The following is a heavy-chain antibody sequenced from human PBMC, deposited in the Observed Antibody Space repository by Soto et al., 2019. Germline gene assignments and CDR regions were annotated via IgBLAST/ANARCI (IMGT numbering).Heavy chain of an antibody. Sequence: LRLSCAASGFTFSSYSMNWVRQAPGKGLEWVSSISSSSSYIYYADSVKGRFAISRDNAKNSLYLQMNSLRAEDTAVYYCARDRSGSTGTTVGWFDPWGQGTLVTVSS. D-gene: IGHD1-1*01. CDR3: ARDRSGSTGTTVGWFDP. CDR2: ISSSSSYI. J-gene: IGHJ5*02. V-gene: IGHV3-21*01. CDR1: GFTFSSYS.